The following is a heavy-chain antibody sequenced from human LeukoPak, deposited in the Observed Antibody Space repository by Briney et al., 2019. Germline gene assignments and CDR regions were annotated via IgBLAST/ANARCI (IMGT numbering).Heavy chain of an antibody. CDR3: AREPTTVTTDDAFDI. D-gene: IGHD4-17*01. CDR2: ISSSGSTI. V-gene: IGHV3-48*03. CDR1: GFTFSSYE. J-gene: IGHJ3*02. Sequence: GGSLRLSCAASGFTFSSYEMNWVRQAPAKGLEWVSYISSSGSTIYYADSVKGRFTISRDNAKNSLYLQMNSLRAEDTAVYYCAREPTTVTTDDAFDIWGQGTMVTVSS.